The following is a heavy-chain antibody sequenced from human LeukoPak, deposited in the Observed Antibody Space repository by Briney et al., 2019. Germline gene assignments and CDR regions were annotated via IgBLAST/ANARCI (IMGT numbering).Heavy chain of an antibody. Sequence: PSETLSLTCAVYGGSFSGDYWSWIRQPPGKGLEWIGEINHSGSTNYNPSLKSRVTISVDTSKHQFSLRLSSATATDTAVYYCARHVYSGFDPWGQGTLVTVSS. J-gene: IGHJ5*02. CDR1: GGSFSGDY. CDR2: INHSGST. CDR3: ARHVYSGFDP. V-gene: IGHV4-34*01. D-gene: IGHD3-16*01.